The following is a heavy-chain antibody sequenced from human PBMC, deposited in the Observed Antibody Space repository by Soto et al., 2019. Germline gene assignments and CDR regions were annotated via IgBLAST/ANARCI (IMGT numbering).Heavy chain of an antibody. V-gene: IGHV3-30*18. CDR2: ISYDGSNK. J-gene: IGHJ6*02. CDR3: AKEEAAGSSRSYYYYYYGMDV. Sequence: GGSLRLSCAASGFTFSSYGMHWVRQAPGKGLEWVAVISYDGSNKYYADSVKGRFTISRDNSKNTLYLQMNSLRAEDTAVYYCAKEEAAGSSRSYYYYYYGMDVWGQGTTVTVSS. D-gene: IGHD6-13*01. CDR1: GFTFSSYG.